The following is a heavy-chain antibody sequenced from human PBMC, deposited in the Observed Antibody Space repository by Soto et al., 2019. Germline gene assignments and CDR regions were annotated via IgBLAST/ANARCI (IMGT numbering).Heavy chain of an antibody. CDR2: INQDAHET. CDR1: GFTFSAYW. Sequence: GGSLRLSCAASGFTFSAYWMSWVRQAPGRGLEWVANINQDAHETNYVDSLRGRFTISRDNAHNSLYLHMNSLRAEDTAVYYCAKEVWGLYTFGRPLDNWGHGTLVTVSS. CDR3: AKEVWGLYTFGRPLDN. D-gene: IGHD2-2*02. J-gene: IGHJ4*01. V-gene: IGHV3-7*01.